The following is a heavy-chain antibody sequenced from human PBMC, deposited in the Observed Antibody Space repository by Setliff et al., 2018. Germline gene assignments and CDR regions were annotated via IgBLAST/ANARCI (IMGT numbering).Heavy chain of an antibody. Sequence: SETLSLTCAVYGGSFSAYYWRWIRQAPGKGLEWIGEINQSGSTNYNPSLKSRVTMSVDASKKQFSLKLTSVTAADTAVYYCAIFIVGLDAFDTWGQGTMVTV. CDR3: AIFIVGLDAFDT. J-gene: IGHJ3*02. D-gene: IGHD1-26*01. V-gene: IGHV4-34*01. CDR1: GGSFSAYY. CDR2: INQSGST.